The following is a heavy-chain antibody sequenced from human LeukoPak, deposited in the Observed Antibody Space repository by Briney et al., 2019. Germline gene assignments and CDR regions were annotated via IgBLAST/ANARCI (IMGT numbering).Heavy chain of an antibody. CDR3: AKDIDRTSFYYFDY. V-gene: IGHV3-9*01. CDR1: GFTFDDYA. D-gene: IGHD2-2*01. CDR2: ISWNSGSI. Sequence: GGSLRLSCAASGFTFDDYAMHWVRQAPGKGLEWVSGISWNSGSIGYADSVKGRFTISRDNAKNSLYLQMNSLRAEDTALYYCAKDIDRTSFYYFDYWGQGPLVTVSS. J-gene: IGHJ4*02.